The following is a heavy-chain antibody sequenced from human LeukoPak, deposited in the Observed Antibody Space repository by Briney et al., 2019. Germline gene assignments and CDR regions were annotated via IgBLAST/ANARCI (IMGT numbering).Heavy chain of an antibody. J-gene: IGHJ3*01. Sequence: GGSLRLSCAASGFSFSSFAMMWVRQAPGMGLELISAILSGGDVFFYGDSVRGRFTISRDDSTNTLFLQMNNLTADDSPVYDCARDPNGNYVGAFELWGPGTTVTVSS. CDR1: GFSFSSFA. CDR2: ILSGGDVF. CDR3: ARDPNGNYVGAFEL. V-gene: IGHV3-23*01. D-gene: IGHD4-17*01.